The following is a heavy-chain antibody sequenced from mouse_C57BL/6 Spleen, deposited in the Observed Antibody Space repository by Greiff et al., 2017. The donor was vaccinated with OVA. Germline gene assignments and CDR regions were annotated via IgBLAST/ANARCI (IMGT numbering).Heavy chain of an antibody. Sequence: QVQLQQPGAELVKPGASVKVSCKASGYTFTSYWMHWVKQRTGQGLEWIGEIYPRSGNTYYNEKFKGKATLTADKSSSTAYMELRSLTSEDSAVYFCASDGNYWYFDVWGTGTTVTVSS. CDR2: IYPRSGNT. V-gene: IGHV1-81*01. D-gene: IGHD2-1*01. J-gene: IGHJ1*03. CDR1: GYTFTSYW. CDR3: ASDGNYWYFDV.